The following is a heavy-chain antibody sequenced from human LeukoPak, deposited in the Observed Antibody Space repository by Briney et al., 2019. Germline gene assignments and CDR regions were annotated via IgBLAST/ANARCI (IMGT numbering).Heavy chain of an antibody. J-gene: IGHJ5*02. CDR1: GGSFSGYY. CDR3: ARGSDIVVVPAALRNWFDP. V-gene: IGHV4-34*01. D-gene: IGHD2-2*01. Sequence: SETLSLTCAVYGGSFSGYYWSWIRQPPGKGLEWIGEINHSGSTNYNPSPKSRVTIPVDTSKNQFSLKLSSVTAADTAVYYCARGSDIVVVPAALRNWFDPWGQGTLVTVSS. CDR2: INHSGST.